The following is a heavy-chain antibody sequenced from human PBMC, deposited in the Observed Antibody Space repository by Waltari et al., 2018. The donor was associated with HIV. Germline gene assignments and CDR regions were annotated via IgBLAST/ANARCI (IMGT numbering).Heavy chain of an antibody. Sequence: QVQLVQSGAEVKKPGASVKVSCKASGYTFTSYYMHWVRRAPGQGLEWMGIIDPSGGSTSYAQKFQRRVTMTRDTSTSTVYMELSSLRSEDTAVYYCARDRGSGYQNTAFDIWGQGTMVTVAS. J-gene: IGHJ3*02. CDR2: IDPSGGST. V-gene: IGHV1-46*01. CDR3: ARDRGSGYQNTAFDI. D-gene: IGHD3-22*01. CDR1: GYTFTSYY.